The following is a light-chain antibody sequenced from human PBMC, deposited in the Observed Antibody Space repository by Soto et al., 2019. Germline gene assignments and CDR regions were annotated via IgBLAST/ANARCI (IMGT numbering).Light chain of an antibody. CDR1: QTVNSDY. Sequence: EIVLTQSPGTLSLSPGERATLSCRVSQTVNSDYLTWYQQKPGQAPRLLIYAASSGATGIPDRFSGSGSETDFTLTINRLEPEDFAVYYCQYYGNSRITFGQGTRLEI. CDR3: QYYGNSRIT. CDR2: AAS. V-gene: IGKV3-20*01. J-gene: IGKJ5*01.